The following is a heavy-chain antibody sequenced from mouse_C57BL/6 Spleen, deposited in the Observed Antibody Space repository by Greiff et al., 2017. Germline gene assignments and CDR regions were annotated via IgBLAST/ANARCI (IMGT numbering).Heavy chain of an antibody. Sequence: QVQLQQPGAELVKPGASVKMSCKASGYTFTSYWITWVKQRPGQGLEWIGDIYPGSGSTNYNEKFKSKATLTVDTSASTAYMQVSSLTSEDSAVYDCAGGSSYVGFAYWGQGTLVTVSA. CDR1: GYTFTSYW. CDR2: IYPGSGST. D-gene: IGHD1-1*01. V-gene: IGHV1-55*01. J-gene: IGHJ3*01. CDR3: AGGSSYVGFAY.